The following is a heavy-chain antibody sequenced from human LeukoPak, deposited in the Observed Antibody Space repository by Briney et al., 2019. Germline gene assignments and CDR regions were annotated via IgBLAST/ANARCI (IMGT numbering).Heavy chain of an antibody. Sequence: SVKFSCKASGGTFSSYAISWVRQAPGQGLEWMGRIIPIFGTANYAQKFQGRVTITTDESTSTAYMELSSLRSEDTAVYYCASHWQWEKYYFDYWGQGTLVTVSS. CDR1: GGTFSSYA. V-gene: IGHV1-69*05. D-gene: IGHD1-26*01. J-gene: IGHJ4*02. CDR2: IIPIFGTA. CDR3: ASHWQWEKYYFDY.